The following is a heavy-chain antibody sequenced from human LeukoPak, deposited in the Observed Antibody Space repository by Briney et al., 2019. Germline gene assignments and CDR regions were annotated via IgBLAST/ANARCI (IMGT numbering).Heavy chain of an antibody. D-gene: IGHD2-2*02. CDR1: GGTFSSYA. V-gene: IGHV1-69*13. Sequence: ASVKVSCKASGGTFSSYAISWVRQAPGQGLEWMGGIIPIFGTANYAQKFQGRVTITADESTSTAYMELSSLRSEDTAVYYCARERKDQLLYRDAFDIWGQGTMVTVSS. CDR2: IIPIFGTA. CDR3: ARERKDQLLYRDAFDI. J-gene: IGHJ3*02.